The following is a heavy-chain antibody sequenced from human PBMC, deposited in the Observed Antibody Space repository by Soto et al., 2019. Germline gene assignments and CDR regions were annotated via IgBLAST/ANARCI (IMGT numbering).Heavy chain of an antibody. CDR2: INHSGST. CDR1: GGSFSGYY. Sequence: PSETLSLTCAVYGGSFSGYYWSWIRQPPVKVLEWIGEINHSGSTNYNPSLKSRVTISVDTSKNQFSLKLSSVTAADTAVYYCARGRSGGSCYSVFTSCGLTFDYWGQGTLVTVSS. J-gene: IGHJ4*02. D-gene: IGHD2-15*01. CDR3: ARGRSGGSCYSVFTSCGLTFDY. V-gene: IGHV4-34*01.